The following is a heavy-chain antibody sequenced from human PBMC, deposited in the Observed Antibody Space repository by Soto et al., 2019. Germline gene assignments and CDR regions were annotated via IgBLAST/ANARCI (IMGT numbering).Heavy chain of an antibody. CDR1: GFSFSSYW. Sequence: PGGSLRISCAACGFSFSSYWMSWVRQAPGKGLEWVANIKQDGSEKYYVDSVKGRFTISRDNAKNSLYLQMNSLRAEDTAVYYCARAGSSGLNWFDPWGQGTLVTVSS. D-gene: IGHD6-19*01. CDR3: ARAGSSGLNWFDP. J-gene: IGHJ5*02. V-gene: IGHV3-7*01. CDR2: IKQDGSEK.